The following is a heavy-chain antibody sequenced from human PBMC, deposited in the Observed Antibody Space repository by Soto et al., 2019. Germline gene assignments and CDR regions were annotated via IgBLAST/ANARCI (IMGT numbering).Heavy chain of an antibody. CDR1: GDSFSRGDYF. D-gene: IGHD3-10*01. CDR3: PRVTDYGNNSYYFDS. J-gene: IGHJ4*02. Sequence: LSLTCTVSGDSFSRGDYFWSWIRQPPGKGLEWIGYVSYGGSTFYNPSLKSRITISVDTSKTQFSLKLSSVTAADTALYYCPRVTDYGNNSYYFDSWGQGTLLTVAS. V-gene: IGHV4-30-4*01. CDR2: VSYGGST.